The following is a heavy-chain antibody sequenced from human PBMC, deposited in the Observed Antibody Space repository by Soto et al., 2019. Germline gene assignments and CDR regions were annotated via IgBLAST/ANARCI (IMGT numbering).Heavy chain of an antibody. Sequence: PSETLSLTCTVSGGSISSYYWSWIRQPPGKGLEWIGYIYYSGSTNYNPSLKSRVTISVDTSKNQFSLKLDSVTPADTAVYYCARDSPGYGDYVLFDYWGQGTRVTVSS. V-gene: IGHV4-59*12. CDR1: GGSISSYY. D-gene: IGHD4-17*01. J-gene: IGHJ4*02. CDR2: IYYSGST. CDR3: ARDSPGYGDYVLFDY.